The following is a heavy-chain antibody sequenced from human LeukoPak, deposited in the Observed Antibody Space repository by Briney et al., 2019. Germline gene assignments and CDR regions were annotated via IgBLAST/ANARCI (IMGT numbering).Heavy chain of an antibody. CDR1: GFTFSSCA. CDR2: ISSNGGST. J-gene: IGHJ4*02. Sequence: GGSLRLSCAASGFTFSSCAMHWVRQAPGKGLEYVSAISSNGGSTYYANSVKGRFTISGDNSKNTLYLQMGSLRAEDMAVYYCARGLGSEEGYFDYWGQGTLVTVSS. D-gene: IGHD1-26*01. V-gene: IGHV3-64*01. CDR3: ARGLGSEEGYFDY.